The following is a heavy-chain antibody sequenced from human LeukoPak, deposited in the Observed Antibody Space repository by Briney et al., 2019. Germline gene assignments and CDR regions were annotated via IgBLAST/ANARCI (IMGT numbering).Heavy chain of an antibody. Sequence: PGGSLRLSCAASGFTVSSNYMSWVRQAPGKGLEWVSGISGSGGSTYYADSVKGRFTISRDNSKNTLYLQMNSLRAEDTAVYYCAKPGGYYDILTGKNAFDIWGQGTMVTISS. CDR3: AKPGGYYDILTGKNAFDI. D-gene: IGHD3-9*01. CDR1: GFTVSSNY. J-gene: IGHJ3*02. CDR2: ISGSGGST. V-gene: IGHV3-23*01.